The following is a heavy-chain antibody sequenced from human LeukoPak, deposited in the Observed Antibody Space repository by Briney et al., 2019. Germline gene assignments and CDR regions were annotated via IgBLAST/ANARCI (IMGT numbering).Heavy chain of an antibody. Sequence: GGSLRLSCAASGFTLSSYAMHWVRQAPGKGLEWVAVISYDGSNKYYADSVKGRFTISRDNSKNTLYLQMNSLRAEDTAVYYCARDTVPAAPFDYWGQGTLVTVSS. CDR3: ARDTVPAAPFDY. CDR2: ISYDGSNK. D-gene: IGHD2-2*01. CDR1: GFTLSSYA. J-gene: IGHJ4*02. V-gene: IGHV3-30-3*01.